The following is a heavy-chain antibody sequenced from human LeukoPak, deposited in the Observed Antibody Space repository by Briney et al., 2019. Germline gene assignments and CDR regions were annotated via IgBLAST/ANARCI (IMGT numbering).Heavy chain of an antibody. J-gene: IGHJ4*02. CDR2: MSNTGIT. CDR1: GGSISSYF. CDR3: AKASVTTAVLFDS. V-gene: IGHV4-59*01. Sequence: PSETLSLTCTVSGGSISSYFWNWIRQPPGQGLEWIGHMSNTGITKYNPSLKSRVTISADTSKNQFSLNLNSVTAADTAVYYCAKASVTTAVLFDSWGQGTLVAVSS. D-gene: IGHD4-23*01.